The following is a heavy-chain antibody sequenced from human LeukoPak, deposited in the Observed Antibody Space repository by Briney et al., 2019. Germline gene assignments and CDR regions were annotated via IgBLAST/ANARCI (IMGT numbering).Heavy chain of an antibody. V-gene: IGHV3-30*02. J-gene: IGHJ4*02. D-gene: IGHD6-19*01. CDR2: IRYDGSNK. Sequence: GGSLRLSCAASGFTFSTYGMHWVRQAPGKGLEWVAFIRYDGSNKKYADSVKGRFTISRDSSKNTLYLQMNSLIPDDTALYYCAKDPGSSGPWYFDYWGQGTLVTVSS. CDR3: AKDPGSSGPWYFDY. CDR1: GFTFSTYG.